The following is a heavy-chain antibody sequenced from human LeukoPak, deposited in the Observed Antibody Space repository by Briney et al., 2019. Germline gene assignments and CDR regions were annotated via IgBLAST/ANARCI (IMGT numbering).Heavy chain of an antibody. CDR1: GYTFTSYA. Sequence: GASVKVSCKASGYTFTSYAMNWVRQAPGQGLEWMGWINTNTGNPTYAQGFTGRFVFSLDTSVSTAYLQISSLKAEDTAVYYCARDTDGLVYGSGSVTDPWGQGTLVTVSS. V-gene: IGHV7-4-1*02. D-gene: IGHD3-10*01. CDR2: INTNTGNP. J-gene: IGHJ5*02. CDR3: ARDTDGLVYGSGSVTDP.